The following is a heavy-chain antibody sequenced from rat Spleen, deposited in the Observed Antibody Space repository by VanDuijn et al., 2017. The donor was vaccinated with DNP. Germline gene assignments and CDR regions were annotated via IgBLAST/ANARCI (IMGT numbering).Heavy chain of an antibody. J-gene: IGHJ2*01. D-gene: IGHD5-1*01. CDR3: TRRGGNFDY. V-gene: IGHV5-46*01. CDR2: FSTRGDDT. Sequence: EVHLVESGGGLVQPGRSLKLSCAASGFTFSSFLMAWVRQAPTKGLEWVATFSTRGDDTYYRDSVRGRVSLSRDNAKSTLYLQMDSLRSEDTATYYCTRRGGNFDYWGQGVMVTVSS. CDR1: GFTFSSFL.